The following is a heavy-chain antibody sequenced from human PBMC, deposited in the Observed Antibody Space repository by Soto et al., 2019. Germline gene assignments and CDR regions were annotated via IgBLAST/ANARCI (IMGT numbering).Heavy chain of an antibody. V-gene: IGHV4-34*01. CDR3: ARRTLRGYSYGQYNWFDP. CDR1: GVSFSGYY. J-gene: IGHJ5*02. Sequence: SETLSLTCAVYGVSFSGYYWSWIRQPPGKGLEWIGEINHSGSTNYNPPLKSRVTISVDTSKNQFSLKLSSVTAADTAVYYCARRTLRGYSYGQYNWFDPWGQGTLVTVSS. D-gene: IGHD5-18*01. CDR2: INHSGST.